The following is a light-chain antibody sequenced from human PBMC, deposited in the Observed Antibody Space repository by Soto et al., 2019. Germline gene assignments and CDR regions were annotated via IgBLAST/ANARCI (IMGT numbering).Light chain of an antibody. CDR1: QSISTC. CDR2: KAS. CDR3: QQYNSYSLT. J-gene: IGKJ4*01. Sequence: DIQMTQSPSTLSASVGDRVTITYRASQSISTCLAWYQQKPGRAPNLLIYKASSLESGVPSRFSGSGSGTEFTLTISSLQPDDFANYYCQQYNSYSLTFGGGTKVEIK. V-gene: IGKV1-5*03.